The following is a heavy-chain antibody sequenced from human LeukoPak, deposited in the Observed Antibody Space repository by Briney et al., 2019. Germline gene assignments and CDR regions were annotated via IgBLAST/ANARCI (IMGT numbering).Heavy chain of an antibody. CDR1: GFTFRNYW. CDR3: ARVKVGAISFPFDY. J-gene: IGHJ4*02. D-gene: IGHD1-26*01. V-gene: IGHV3-74*03. Sequence: PGGSLRLSCAASGFTFRNYWMYWVRQAPGKGLVWIANINEHGIPMYEDSVKGRFTISRDNARDTLYLQMNSLRVDDTAVYYCARVKVGAISFPFDYWGQGTLVTVSS. CDR2: INEHGIP.